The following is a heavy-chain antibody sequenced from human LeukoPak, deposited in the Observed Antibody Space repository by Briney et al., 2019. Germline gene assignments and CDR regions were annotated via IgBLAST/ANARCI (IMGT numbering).Heavy chain of an antibody. CDR3: ARSLYCGGDCYPDYYYYYMDV. Sequence: GESLKISCKGSGYSFTSYWIGWVRQMPGKGLEWMGIIYPGDSDTRYSPSFQGQVTISADKSISTAYLQWSSLKASDTAMYYCARSLYCGGDCYPDYYYYYMDVWGKGTTVTVSS. J-gene: IGHJ6*03. CDR2: IYPGDSDT. CDR1: GYSFTSYW. V-gene: IGHV5-51*01. D-gene: IGHD2-21*01.